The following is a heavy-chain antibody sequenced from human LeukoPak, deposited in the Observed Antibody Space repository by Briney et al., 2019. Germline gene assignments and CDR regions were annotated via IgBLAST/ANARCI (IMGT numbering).Heavy chain of an antibody. Sequence: GGSLRLSCAASGFTFSRYAMSWVRQAPGEGVEWVSAISVSGGSTYYADSVKGRFTISRDNSKNTLYLQMNSLGADDTAVYYCAKAGVFLTGRWYYFDYWGQGTLVIVSS. J-gene: IGHJ4*02. D-gene: IGHD3-9*01. CDR2: ISVSGGST. V-gene: IGHV3-23*01. CDR3: AKAGVFLTGRWYYFDY. CDR1: GFTFSRYA.